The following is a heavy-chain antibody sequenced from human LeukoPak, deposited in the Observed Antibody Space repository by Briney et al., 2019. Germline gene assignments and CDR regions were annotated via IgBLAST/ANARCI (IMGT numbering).Heavy chain of an antibody. CDR3: VRDGGAVGNMDY. D-gene: IGHD3-16*01. Sequence: PGGSLRLSCAASGFTFSSYWMHWVRQAPGKGLVWVSRINSDGSSTSYADSVKGRFTISRDNAANSLYLQMNSLRAEDTAVYYCVRDGGAVGNMDYWGQGTLLTVSS. CDR2: INSDGSST. V-gene: IGHV3-74*01. J-gene: IGHJ4*02. CDR1: GFTFSSYW.